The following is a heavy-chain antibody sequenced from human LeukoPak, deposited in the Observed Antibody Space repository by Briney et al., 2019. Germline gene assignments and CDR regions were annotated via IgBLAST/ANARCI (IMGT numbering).Heavy chain of an antibody. D-gene: IGHD6-13*01. V-gene: IGHV4-34*01. CDR2: INHSGST. J-gene: IGHJ4*02. CDR3: ARDGRAAAGIGY. Sequence: PSETLSLTCAVYGGSFSGYYWSWIRQPPGKGLEWIGEINHSGSTNYNPSLKSRVTISVDTSKNQFSLKLSSVTAADTAVYYCARDGRAAAGIGYWGQGTLVTVSS. CDR1: GGSFSGYY.